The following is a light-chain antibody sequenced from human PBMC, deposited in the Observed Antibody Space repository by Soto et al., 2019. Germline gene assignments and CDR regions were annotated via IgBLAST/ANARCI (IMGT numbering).Light chain of an antibody. Sequence: EVVMTQSPATLSLSPGERATLSCRASQSVSSLLAWYQQKPGQAPRLLIYRASTRATGVSGRFSGSGSGTEFTLTITSLQSEDFAVYYCQQYTDWPITFGQGTRLEIK. CDR3: QQYTDWPIT. CDR2: RAS. CDR1: QSVSSL. J-gene: IGKJ5*01. V-gene: IGKV3-15*01.